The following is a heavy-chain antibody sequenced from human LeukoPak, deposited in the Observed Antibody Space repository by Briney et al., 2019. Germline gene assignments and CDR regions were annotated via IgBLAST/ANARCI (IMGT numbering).Heavy chain of an antibody. Sequence: PGGSLRLSCAASGFTVSANYMTWVRQAPGKGLEWVSLIYSSGSTYYADSVKGRFTISRDNSKNTLYLQMNSLRAEDTAVYYCARGYSYGTLDYWGQGTLVTVSS. J-gene: IGHJ4*02. D-gene: IGHD5-18*01. V-gene: IGHV3-66*01. CDR3: ARGYSYGTLDY. CDR2: IYSSGST. CDR1: GFTVSANY.